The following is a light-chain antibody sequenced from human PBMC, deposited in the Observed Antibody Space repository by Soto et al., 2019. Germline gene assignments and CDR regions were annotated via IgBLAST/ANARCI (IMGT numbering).Light chain of an antibody. CDR1: SSDIGSNNY. CDR3: SSYTTTTRL. CDR2: DVS. Sequence: QSALTQPASVSGSPGKSITISCTGTSSDIGSNNYVSWFQQRTAKAPTLIIYDVSNRPSRVSTHCSGSKSGNTSSLTNSGLLPEDEAEYYCSSYTTTTRLFGGGTKHTVL. V-gene: IGLV2-14*01. J-gene: IGLJ3*02.